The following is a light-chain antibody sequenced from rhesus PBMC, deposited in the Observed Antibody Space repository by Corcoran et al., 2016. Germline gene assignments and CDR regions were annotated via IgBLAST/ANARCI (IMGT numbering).Light chain of an antibody. Sequence: DIVMTQSPATLSLSPGETATLSCRASANVGSYLAWYRQKPGQAPQLLVQSTSFRATAIPDMHSGSGSGTEFTLTISSLETEDVRLYHCQKYNDLLPTFGQGTKVEIK. CDR3: QKYNDLLPT. V-gene: IGKV3-40*03. CDR1: ANVGSY. J-gene: IGKJ1*01. CDR2: STS.